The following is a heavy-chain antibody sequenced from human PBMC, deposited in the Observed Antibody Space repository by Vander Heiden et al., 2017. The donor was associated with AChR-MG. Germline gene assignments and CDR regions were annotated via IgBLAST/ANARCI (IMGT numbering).Heavy chain of an antibody. D-gene: IGHD2-2*02. V-gene: IGHV1-69*06. CDR1: GGTFSSYA. CDR2: IIPIFGTA. Sequence: QVQLVQSGAEVKKPGSSVQVSCKASGGTFSSYAISGVRQAPGQGLEWMGGIIPIFGTANYAQKFQGRVTITADKSTSTAYMELSSLRSEDTAVYYCARVPLEGYCSSTSCYTWFDPWGQGTLVTVSS. CDR3: ARVPLEGYCSSTSCYTWFDP. J-gene: IGHJ5*02.